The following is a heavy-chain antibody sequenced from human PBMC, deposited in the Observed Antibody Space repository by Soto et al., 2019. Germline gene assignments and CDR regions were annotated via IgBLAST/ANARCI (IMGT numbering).Heavy chain of an antibody. J-gene: IGHJ4*02. D-gene: IGHD6-19*01. V-gene: IGHV4-59*01. CDR1: GSSISSYY. Sequence: SETLSLTCNVSGSSISSYYWSWIRQPPGKGLEWIGYVYYTGSTLYNPSLKSRVTISVDMSKKEFSLRLSSVIAADTAVYYCARLSNYGNGWSTFDYWGRGTLVTVSS. CDR2: VYYTGST. CDR3: ARLSNYGNGWSTFDY.